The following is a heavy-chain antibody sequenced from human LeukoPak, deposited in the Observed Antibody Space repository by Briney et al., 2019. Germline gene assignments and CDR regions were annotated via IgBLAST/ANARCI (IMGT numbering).Heavy chain of an antibody. J-gene: IGHJ4*02. CDR1: EFSVSHNY. Sequence: GGSLRLSCAASEFSVSHNYMSWVRQAPGKGLEWVSVIHSDGTTHYADSVKGRFTISGDNAKNSLYLQMNSLRAEDTALYYCAKEADYHGELLYYYFDYWGQGTLVTVSS. CDR2: IHSDGTT. V-gene: IGHV3-53*05. D-gene: IGHD3-10*01. CDR3: AKEADYHGELLYYYFDY.